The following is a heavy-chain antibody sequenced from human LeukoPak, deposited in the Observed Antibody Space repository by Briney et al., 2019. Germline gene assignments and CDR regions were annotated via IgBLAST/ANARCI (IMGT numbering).Heavy chain of an antibody. D-gene: IGHD6-19*01. CDR2: IIPILGIA. CDR1: GGTFSSYA. CDR3: ASRASSSGWYY. V-gene: IGHV1-69*04. Sequence: SVKVSCKASGGTFSSYAISWVRQAPGQGLEWMGRIIPILGIANYAQKFQGRVTITADKSTSTAYMELSSLRSEDTAVYYCASRASSSGWYYWGQGTLVTVSS. J-gene: IGHJ4*02.